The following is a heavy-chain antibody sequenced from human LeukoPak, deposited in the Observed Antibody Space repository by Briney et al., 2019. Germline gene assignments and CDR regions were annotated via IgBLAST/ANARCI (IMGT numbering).Heavy chain of an antibody. J-gene: IGHJ4*02. CDR1: GDSISSSSSY. Sequence: PSETLSLTCIVSGDSISSSSSYWGWLRQPPGTGREGIGNFYYTGSTYYNPSLKSRVTISADTSKNQFSMRLRSVTVADTAVYYCARQGPTESFDYWGQGALVTVSS. CDR2: FYYTGST. D-gene: IGHD1-1*01. CDR3: ARQGPTESFDY. V-gene: IGHV4-39*01.